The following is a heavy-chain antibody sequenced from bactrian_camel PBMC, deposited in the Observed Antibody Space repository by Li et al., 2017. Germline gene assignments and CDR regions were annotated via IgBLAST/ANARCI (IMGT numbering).Heavy chain of an antibody. CDR1: GDTISRYC. Sequence: HVQLVESGGGLVQPGGSLRLSCAASGDTISRYCMGWFRQIPDKEREGVAGIESDGSTSYADSVKGRFTISQDSAKNTVYLQMNSLKSEDTALYYCATECCTYCSGGYCYMSYEHNYWGQGTQVTVS. V-gene: IGHV3S9*01. D-gene: IGHD2*01. J-gene: IGHJ4*01. CDR3: ATECCTYCSGGYCYMSYEHNY. CDR2: IESDGST.